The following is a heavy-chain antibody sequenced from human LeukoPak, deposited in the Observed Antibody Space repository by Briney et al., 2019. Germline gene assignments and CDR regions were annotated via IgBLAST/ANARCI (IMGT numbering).Heavy chain of an antibody. CDR2: IWYDGSNK. J-gene: IGHJ4*02. CDR1: GFTFSSYG. CDR3: ARVSSPDGYSSSWTGYFDY. V-gene: IGHV3-33*01. Sequence: QAGGSLRLSCAASGFTFSSYGMHWVRQAPGKGLEWVAVIWYDGSNKYYADSVKGRFTISRDNSKNTLYLQMNSLRAEDTAVYYCARVSSPDGYSSSWTGYFDYWGQGTLVTVSS. D-gene: IGHD6-13*01.